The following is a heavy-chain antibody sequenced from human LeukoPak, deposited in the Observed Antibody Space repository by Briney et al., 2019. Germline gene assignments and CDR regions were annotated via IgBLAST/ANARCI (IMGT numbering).Heavy chain of an antibody. J-gene: IGHJ4*02. CDR2: INPNSGGT. Sequence: ASVKVSCKAPGYTFTGYYMHWVRQAPGQGLEWMGWINPNSGGTNYAQKFQGRVTMTRDTSISTAYMELSRLRSDDTAVYYCAREGIVDTAMVKGVDYWGQGTLVTVSS. V-gene: IGHV1-2*02. D-gene: IGHD5-18*01. CDR1: GYTFTGYY. CDR3: AREGIVDTAMVKGVDY.